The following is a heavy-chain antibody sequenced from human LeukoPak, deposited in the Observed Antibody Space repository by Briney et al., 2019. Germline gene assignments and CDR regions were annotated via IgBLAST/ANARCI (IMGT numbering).Heavy chain of an antibody. J-gene: IGHJ4*02. CDR2: IYYSGST. CDR1: GGSISSYY. D-gene: IGHD1-26*01. V-gene: IGHV4-59*08. Sequence: SETLSLTCTVSGGSISSYYRSWIRQPPGKGLEWIGYIYYSGSTNYNPSLKSRVTISVDTSKNQFSLKLSSVTAADTAVYYCASYPVSGSYYDYWGQGTLVTVSS. CDR3: ASYPVSGSYYDY.